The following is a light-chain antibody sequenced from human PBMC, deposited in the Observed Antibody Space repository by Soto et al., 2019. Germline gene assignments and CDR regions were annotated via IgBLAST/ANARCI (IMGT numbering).Light chain of an antibody. CDR1: QSVNSN. V-gene: IGKV3-15*01. J-gene: IGKJ1*01. CDR2: GIS. Sequence: EMVMTQSPAILSVSPGESATLSCRASQSVNSNYLAWYQQHPGQPPRLLIYGISTRATGIPARFSGSGSGTEFSLTISSLQSEDFAVYYCQQYSKWPITFGQGTKVEIK. CDR3: QQYSKWPIT.